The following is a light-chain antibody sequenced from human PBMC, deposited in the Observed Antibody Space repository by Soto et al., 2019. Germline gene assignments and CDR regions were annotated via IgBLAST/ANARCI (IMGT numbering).Light chain of an antibody. CDR3: PQRSNWPPALP. J-gene: IGKJ4*01. Sequence: EIVLPQSPATLSLSPGERATLSCRASQSVSSYLAWYQQKPGKAPRLLTYDAANRATGIPARYSGSWSATGFTLTISSLEAEESVVYYCPQRSNWPPALPFGGGTKVEIK. V-gene: IGKV3-11*01. CDR2: DAA. CDR1: QSVSSY.